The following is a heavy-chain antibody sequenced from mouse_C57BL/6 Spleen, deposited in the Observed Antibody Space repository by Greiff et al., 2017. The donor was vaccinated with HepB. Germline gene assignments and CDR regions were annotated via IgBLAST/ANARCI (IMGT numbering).Heavy chain of an antibody. CDR2: SNPYNGGT. D-gene: IGHD4-1*02. V-gene: IGHV1-19*01. Sequence: VQLQQSGPVLVKPGASVKMSCKASGYTFTDYYMNWVKQGHGKSLEWIGVSNPYNGGTSYNQKFKGKATLTVDKSSSTAYMELNSLTSEDSAVDYCARSTGTVWGEGTTLTVSS. CDR3: ARSTGTV. CDR1: GYTFTDYY. J-gene: IGHJ2*01.